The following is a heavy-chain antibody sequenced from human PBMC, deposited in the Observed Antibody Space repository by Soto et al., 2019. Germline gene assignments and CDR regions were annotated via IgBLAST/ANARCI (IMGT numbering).Heavy chain of an antibody. D-gene: IGHD3-3*01. J-gene: IGHJ5*02. CDR3: ARVATPYYDFWSGYYHWLDP. V-gene: IGHV4-61*01. CDR1: CASVSSASYY. Sequence: SETLSLTCTLSCASVSSASYYWSWIRQPPGKGLEWIGYIYYSGSTYYNPSLKSRVTISVDTSKNQFSLKLSSVTAADTAVYYCARVATPYYDFWSGYYHWLDPWGQGTLVTVS. CDR2: IYYSGST.